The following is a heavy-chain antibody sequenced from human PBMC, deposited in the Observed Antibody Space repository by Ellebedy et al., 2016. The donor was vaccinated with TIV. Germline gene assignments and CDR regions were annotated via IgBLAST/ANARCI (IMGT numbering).Heavy chain of an antibody. J-gene: IGHJ6*02. Sequence: MPSETLSLTCTVSGGSISSYSWSWIRQPPGKGLEWIAYIYYTGSTNYNPSLKSRVTISVDTSKNQFSLKMNSVTAADTAVYYCARAPYDFWSGYTYGMDVWGQGTTVTVSS. CDR2: IYYTGST. V-gene: IGHV4-59*01. CDR1: GGSISSYS. CDR3: ARAPYDFWSGYTYGMDV. D-gene: IGHD3-3*01.